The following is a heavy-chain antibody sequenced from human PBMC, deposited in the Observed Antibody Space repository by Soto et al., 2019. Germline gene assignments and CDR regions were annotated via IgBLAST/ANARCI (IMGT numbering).Heavy chain of an antibody. CDR2: FSAGGDYR. CDR3: AREARYDRGVYHYEGIDY. D-gene: IGHD3-22*01. CDR1: GFSFSDYS. Sequence: EVQLLQSGGGLAQPGGSLTLSCAASGFSFSDYSMNWVRRAPGKGLEWVSAFSAGGDYRHYADSVNGRFTISRDNSKNTLFLQMNSLRAEDTARYYSAREARYDRGVYHYEGIDYWGQGTLVTVSS. V-gene: IGHV3-23*01. J-gene: IGHJ4*02.